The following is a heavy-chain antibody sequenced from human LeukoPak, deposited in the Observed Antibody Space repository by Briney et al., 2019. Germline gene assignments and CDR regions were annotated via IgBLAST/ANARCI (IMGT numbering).Heavy chain of an antibody. CDR1: GFTFSSYG. CDR3: ARGDQRYYYDSSGYR. D-gene: IGHD3-22*01. V-gene: IGHV3-21*01. J-gene: IGHJ4*02. CDR2: ISSSYI. Sequence: PGGSLRLSCAASGFTFSSYGMHWVRQAPGKGLEWVSSISSSYIYYADSVKGRFTISRDNSKNTLYLQMNSLRAEDTAVYYCARGDQRYYYDSSGYRWGQGTLVTVSS.